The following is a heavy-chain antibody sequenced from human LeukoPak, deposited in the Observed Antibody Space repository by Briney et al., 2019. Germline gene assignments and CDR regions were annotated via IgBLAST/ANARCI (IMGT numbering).Heavy chain of an antibody. D-gene: IGHD3-9*01. CDR1: GSTFGSSG. CDR3: ARDFDQGGAAYYFAY. Sequence: GGSLRLSCAASGSTFGSSGMHWVRQAPGKGLEWVTFIRYDGSNKYYVDSVKGRFTISRDNSKNTVFLQMNSLRIEDTAVYYCARDFDQGGAAYYFAYWGQGTLVTVSS. CDR2: IRYDGSNK. V-gene: IGHV3-30*02. J-gene: IGHJ4*02.